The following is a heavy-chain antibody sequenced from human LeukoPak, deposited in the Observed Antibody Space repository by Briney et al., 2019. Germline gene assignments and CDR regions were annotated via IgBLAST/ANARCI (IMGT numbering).Heavy chain of an antibody. CDR3: ARTPGYSSGWYKLNWFDP. Sequence: ASVKVSCKASGYTFTAYDMHWVRQAPGQGLEWMGWINPNSGGTKYAQKFQGRVSMTRDTSITTAYMELRSLRSDDTAVYYCARTPGYSSGWYKLNWFDPWGQGTLVTVSS. D-gene: IGHD6-19*01. V-gene: IGHV1-2*02. CDR2: INPNSGGT. J-gene: IGHJ5*02. CDR1: GYTFTAYD.